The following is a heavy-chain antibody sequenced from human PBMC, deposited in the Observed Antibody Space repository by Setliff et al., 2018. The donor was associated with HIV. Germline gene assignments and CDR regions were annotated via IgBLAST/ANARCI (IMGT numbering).Heavy chain of an antibody. CDR3: AKTNIPMPRSGTRLES. CDR1: GGSFSGYF. J-gene: IGHJ4*02. D-gene: IGHD2-2*02. V-gene: IGHV4-34*12. CDR2: IFHDGTV. Sequence: SETLSLTCTVYGGSFSGYFWSWIRQTPGKGLEWIGQIFHDGTVTYKPSLESRVTILMDILKNQISLNVTSVTAADTATYYCAKTNIPMPRSGTRLESWGPGRLVTVSS.